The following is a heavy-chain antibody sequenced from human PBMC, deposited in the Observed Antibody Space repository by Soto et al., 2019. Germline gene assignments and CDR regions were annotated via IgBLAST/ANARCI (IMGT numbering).Heavy chain of an antibody. CDR2: ISGSGGST. D-gene: IGHD1-26*01. J-gene: IGHJ4*02. CDR1: GFTVSSSY. Sequence: EVQLVETGGGLIQPGGSLRLSCAASGFTVSSSYMSWVRQAPGKGLEWVSVISGSGGSTYYADSVKGRFTISRDNSKNTLYLQMNSLRAEDTAVYYCAKYPASSGSYLGYWGQGTLVTVSS. V-gene: IGHV3-53*02. CDR3: AKYPASSGSYLGY.